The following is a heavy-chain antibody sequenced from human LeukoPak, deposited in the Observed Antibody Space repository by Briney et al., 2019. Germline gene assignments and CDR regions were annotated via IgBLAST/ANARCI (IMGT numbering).Heavy chain of an antibody. V-gene: IGHV3-48*03. CDR3: ARDPGSGYEEHFDY. J-gene: IGHJ4*02. D-gene: IGHD5-12*01. Sequence: GGSLRLSCAASGFTFSSYEMAWVRQAPGKGLEWVSYISSSGSTMYYTDSVKGRFTISRDNAKDSRYLQMNSLRAEDTAVYYCARDPGSGYEEHFDYWGQGTLVTVSS. CDR2: ISSSGSTM. CDR1: GFTFSSYE.